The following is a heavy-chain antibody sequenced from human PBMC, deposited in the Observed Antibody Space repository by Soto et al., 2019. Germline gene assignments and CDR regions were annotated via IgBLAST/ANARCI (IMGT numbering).Heavy chain of an antibody. CDR1: GFTFNNYG. CDR2: VSKSGYT. D-gene: IGHD2-2*01. Sequence: GGSLRLSCVVSGFTFNNYGINWVRQAPGKGLEWVSTVSKSGYTYYSDSVKGRFTISRDNAKNSVSLQMNTLRAEDTAVYYCAREDSIIIPAVSDFWGQGTLVTVSS. V-gene: IGHV3-21*01. J-gene: IGHJ4*02. CDR3: AREDSIIIPAVSDF.